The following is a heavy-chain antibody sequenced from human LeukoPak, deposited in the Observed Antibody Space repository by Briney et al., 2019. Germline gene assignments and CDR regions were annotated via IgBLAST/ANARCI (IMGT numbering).Heavy chain of an antibody. CDR2: ISSSSSYI. CDR3: VRDRGIGSSSWYPLDY. Sequence: GGSLRLSCAASGFTFSSYSMNWVRQAPGKGLEWVSSISSSSSYIYYADSVKGRFTISRDNAKNSLYLQMNSLRAEDTAVYYCVRDRGIGSSSWYPLDYWGQGTLVTVSS. J-gene: IGHJ4*02. CDR1: GFTFSSYS. D-gene: IGHD6-13*01. V-gene: IGHV3-21*01.